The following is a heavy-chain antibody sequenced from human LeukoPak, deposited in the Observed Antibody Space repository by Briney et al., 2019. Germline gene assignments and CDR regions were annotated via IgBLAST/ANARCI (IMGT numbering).Heavy chain of an antibody. CDR2: IYYSGST. Sequence: SETLSLTCPVSGGSISSYYWSWIRQPPGKGLEWIGYIYYSGSTNYNPSLKSRVTISVDTSKNQFSLKLSSVTAADTAVYYCARGFRLRFLEWLYPNDAFDIWGQGTMVTVSS. CDR1: GGSISSYY. J-gene: IGHJ3*02. V-gene: IGHV4-59*01. D-gene: IGHD3-3*01. CDR3: ARGFRLRFLEWLYPNDAFDI.